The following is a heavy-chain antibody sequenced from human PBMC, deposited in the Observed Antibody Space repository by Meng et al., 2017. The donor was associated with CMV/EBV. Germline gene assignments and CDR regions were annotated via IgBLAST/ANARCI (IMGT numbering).Heavy chain of an antibody. D-gene: IGHD3-3*01. Sequence: GESLKISCAASGFTFSNAWMSWVRQAPGKGLEWVGRIKSKTDGGTTDYAAPVKGRFTISRDDSKNTLYLQMNSLRAEDTAVYYCAKWGNDFWSGYYPEHYFDYWGQGTLVTVSS. CDR1: GFTFSNAW. J-gene: IGHJ4*02. CDR2: IKSKTDGGTT. CDR3: AKWGNDFWSGYYPEHYFDY. V-gene: IGHV3-15*01.